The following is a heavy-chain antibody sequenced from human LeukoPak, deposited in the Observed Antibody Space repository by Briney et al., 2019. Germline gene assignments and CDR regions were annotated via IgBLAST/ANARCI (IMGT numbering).Heavy chain of an antibody. J-gene: IGHJ4*02. CDR3: AKGYYYGSGSPFDY. D-gene: IGHD3-10*01. V-gene: IGHV3-9*01. CDR1: GFTFDDYA. Sequence: HPGGSLRLSCAASGFTFDDYAMHWVRHAPGKGLEWVSGISWNSGSIGYADSVKGRFTISRDNAKNSLYLQMNSLRAEDTALYYCAKGYYYGSGSPFDYWGQGTLVTVSS. CDR2: ISWNSGSI.